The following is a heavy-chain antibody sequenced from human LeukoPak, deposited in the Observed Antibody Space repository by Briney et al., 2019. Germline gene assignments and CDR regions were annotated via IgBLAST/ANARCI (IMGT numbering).Heavy chain of an antibody. CDR3: AKWLVSSSWYYYYGMDV. CDR1: GFTFSSYA. CDR2: ISASGGST. J-gene: IGHJ6*02. Sequence: GGSLRLSCAASGFTFSSYAMSWARQAPEKGLEWVSGISASGGSTYYADSVKGRSTISRDNSKNTLYLQVNSLRAEDTAVYYCAKWLVSSSWYYYYGMDVWGQGTTVTVSS. D-gene: IGHD6-13*01. V-gene: IGHV3-23*01.